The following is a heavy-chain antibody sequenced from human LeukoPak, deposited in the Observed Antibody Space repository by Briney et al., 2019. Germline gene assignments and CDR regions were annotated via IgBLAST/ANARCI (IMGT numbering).Heavy chain of an antibody. Sequence: GGSLRLSCAASGFTFSNYGMHWARQAPGKGLEWVAVIWYDGSNKYYADSVMGRFTISRDNSKNTLYLQLNSLRAEDTAVYYCAKDLGRIAAAGFDYWGQGTLVTVSS. CDR1: GFTFSNYG. CDR2: IWYDGSNK. J-gene: IGHJ4*02. D-gene: IGHD6-13*01. V-gene: IGHV3-30*02. CDR3: AKDLGRIAAAGFDY.